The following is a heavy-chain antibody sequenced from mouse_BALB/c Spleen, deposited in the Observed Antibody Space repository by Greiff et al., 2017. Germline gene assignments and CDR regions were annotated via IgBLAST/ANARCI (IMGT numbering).Heavy chain of an antibody. CDR1: GFTFSDYY. CDR2: ISDGGSYT. D-gene: IGHD2-2*01. V-gene: IGHV5-4*02. Sequence: EVQVVESGGGLVKPGGSLKLSCAASGFTFSDYYMYWVRQTPEKRLEWVATISDGGSYTYYPDSVKGRFTISRDNAKNNLYLQMSSLKSEDTAMYYCAREGGYDGFDYWGQGTTLTVSS. CDR3: AREGGYDGFDY. J-gene: IGHJ2*01.